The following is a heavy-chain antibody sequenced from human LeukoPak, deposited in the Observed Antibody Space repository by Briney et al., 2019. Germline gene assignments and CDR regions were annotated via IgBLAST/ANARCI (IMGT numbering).Heavy chain of an antibody. V-gene: IGHV3-23*01. CDR3: ANQDFWSGYTRAFDY. CDR1: GVTFSSYA. D-gene: IGHD3-3*01. Sequence: GGSLRLSCAASGVTFSSYAMSWVRQAPGKGLEWVSAISRSGGSTYYADSVKGRFTISRDNSKNTLYLQMNSLRAEDTAVYYCANQDFWSGYTRAFDYWGQGTLVTVSS. J-gene: IGHJ4*02. CDR2: ISRSGGST.